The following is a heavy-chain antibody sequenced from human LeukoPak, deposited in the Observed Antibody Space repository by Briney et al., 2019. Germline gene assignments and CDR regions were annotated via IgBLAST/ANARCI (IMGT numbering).Heavy chain of an antibody. D-gene: IGHD3-3*01. CDR2: INPSGGST. CDR3: ARDTSEVTYYDFWSGFYYYYYYMDV. V-gene: IGHV1-46*01. J-gene: IGHJ6*03. CDR1: GYTFTSYY. Sequence: ASVKVSCKASGYTFTSYYMHWVRQAPGQGLEWMGIINPSGGSTSYAQKFQGRVTMTRDMSTSTVYMELSSLRSEDTAVYYCARDTSEVTYYDFWSGFYYYYYYMDVWGKGTTVTVSS.